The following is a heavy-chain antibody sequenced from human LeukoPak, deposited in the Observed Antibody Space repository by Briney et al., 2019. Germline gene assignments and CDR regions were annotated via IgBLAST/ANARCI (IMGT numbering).Heavy chain of an antibody. V-gene: IGHV4-59*01. D-gene: IGHD3-22*01. Sequence: PSETLSLTCTVSGGSISSYYWSWIRQPPGKGLEWIGYIYYSGSTNYNPSLKSRVTISVDTSKNQFSLKLSSVTAADTAVYYCARDAYGSSGIYVFDLWGQGTMVTVSS. CDR2: IYYSGST. CDR3: ARDAYGSSGIYVFDL. J-gene: IGHJ3*01. CDR1: GGSISSYY.